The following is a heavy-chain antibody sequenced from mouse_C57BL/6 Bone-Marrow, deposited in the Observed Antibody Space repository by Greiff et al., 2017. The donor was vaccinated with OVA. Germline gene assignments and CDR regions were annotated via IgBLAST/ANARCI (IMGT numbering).Heavy chain of an antibody. D-gene: IGHD2-3*01. CDR2: IYPGGGYT. J-gene: IGHJ2*01. CDR3: ARWLLYFDY. V-gene: IGHV1-63*01. CDR1: GYTFTNYW. Sequence: VKLVESGAELVRPGTSVKMSCKASGYTFTNYWIGWAKQRPGHGLEWIGDIYPGGGYTNYNEKFKGKATLTADKSSSTAYMQFSSLTSEDSAIYYCARWLLYFDYWGQGTTLTVSS.